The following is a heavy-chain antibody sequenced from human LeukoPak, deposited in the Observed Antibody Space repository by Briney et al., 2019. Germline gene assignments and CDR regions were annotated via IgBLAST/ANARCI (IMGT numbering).Heavy chain of an antibody. J-gene: IGHJ3*02. D-gene: IGHD2-2*01. V-gene: IGHV3-23*01. CDR3: AKDHEVQLLGFVAFDI. CDR2: ISGSGGST. Sequence: PGGSLRLSCAASGFTFSSYAMSWVRQAPGKGLEWVSAISGSGGSTYYADSVKGRFTISRDNSKNTLYLQMNSLRAEDTAVYYCAKDHEVQLLGFVAFDIWGQGTMVTVSS. CDR1: GFTFSSYA.